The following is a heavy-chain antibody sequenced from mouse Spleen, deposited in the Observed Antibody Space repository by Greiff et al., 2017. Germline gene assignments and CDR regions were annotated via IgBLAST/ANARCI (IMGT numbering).Heavy chain of an antibody. CDR2: INSNGGST. CDR1: GFTFSSYA. V-gene: IGHV5-6-2*01. Sequence: EVKLVGSGGGLVKPGGSLKLSCAASGFTFSSYAMSWVRQTPEKRLEWVAAINSNGGSTYYPDTVKDRFTISRDNAKNTLYLQMSSLRSEDTALYYCARQDNWDAYFDYWGQGTTLTVSS. CDR3: ARQDNWDAYFDY. D-gene: IGHD4-1*01. J-gene: IGHJ2*01.